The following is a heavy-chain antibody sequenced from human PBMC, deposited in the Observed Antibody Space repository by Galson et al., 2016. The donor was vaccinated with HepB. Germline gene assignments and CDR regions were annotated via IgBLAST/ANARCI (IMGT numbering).Heavy chain of an antibody. CDR1: GLSVSDAY. CDR3: ARDPSLRNGMNV. V-gene: IGHV3-66*01. Sequence: SLRLSCAASGLSVSDAYMNWVRQAPGKGLEWVSVLYADGETYYADSLRGRFTISRDNSKNILYLQMNSLRVEDTAVYYCARDPSLRNGMNVWDQGTTVTVSS. J-gene: IGHJ6*02. CDR2: LYADGET.